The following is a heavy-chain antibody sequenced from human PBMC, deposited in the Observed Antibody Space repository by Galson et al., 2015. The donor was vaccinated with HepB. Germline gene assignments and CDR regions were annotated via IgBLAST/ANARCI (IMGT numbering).Heavy chain of an antibody. J-gene: IGHJ6*02. D-gene: IGHD3-3*01. V-gene: IGHV1-8*01. CDR3: ARARGRITIFGVVIPYYYYGMDV. Sequence: SCKASGYTFTSYDINWVRQATGQGLEWMGWMNPNSGNTGYAQKFQGRVNMTRYTSISTAYMELSSLRSEDTAVYYCARARGRITIFGVVIPYYYYGMDVWGQGTTVTVSS. CDR2: MNPNSGNT. CDR1: GYTFTSYD.